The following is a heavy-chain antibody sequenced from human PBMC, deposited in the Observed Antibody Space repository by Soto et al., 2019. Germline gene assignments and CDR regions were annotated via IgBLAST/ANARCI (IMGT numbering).Heavy chain of an antibody. Sequence: ASGKVSWKVSGYTLTELSMHWVRQAPGKGLEWMGGFDPEDGETIYAQKFQGRVTMTEDTSTDTAYMELSSLRSEDTAVYYCATLLGYCSGGSCWDYWGQGTLVTVSS. CDR1: GYTLTELS. D-gene: IGHD2-15*01. CDR2: FDPEDGET. CDR3: ATLLGYCSGGSCWDY. V-gene: IGHV1-24*01. J-gene: IGHJ4*02.